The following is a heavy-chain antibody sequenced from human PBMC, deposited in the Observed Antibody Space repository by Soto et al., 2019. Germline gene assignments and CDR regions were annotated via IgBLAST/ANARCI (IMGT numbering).Heavy chain of an antibody. CDR1: GGSFSGYY. V-gene: IGHV4-34*01. Sequence: QVQLQQWGAGLLKPSETLSLTCAVYGGSFSGYYWSWIRQPPGKGLEWIGESNHSGSTNYNPSLKSRVTISVDTSKNQFSPKLSSVTTADTAVYYCARGDTPRWFDPWGQGTLVTVS. J-gene: IGHJ5*02. D-gene: IGHD3-9*01. CDR3: ARGDTPRWFDP. CDR2: SNHSGST.